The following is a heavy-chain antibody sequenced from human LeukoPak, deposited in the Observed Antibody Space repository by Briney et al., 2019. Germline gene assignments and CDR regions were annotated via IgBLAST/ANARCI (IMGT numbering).Heavy chain of an antibody. J-gene: IGHJ5*02. CDR2: IKQDGSQK. CDR1: GFTFSNYW. D-gene: IGHD3/OR15-3a*01. V-gene: IGHV3-7*01. CDR3: ARVLDFGWFDP. Sequence: GGSLRLSCAASGFTFSNYWMGWVRQAPGKGLEWVANIKQDGSQKYYVDSVKGRFTISRDNTKDLLYLQMDSLRAEDTAVYYCARVLDFGWFDPWGQGTLVTVSS.